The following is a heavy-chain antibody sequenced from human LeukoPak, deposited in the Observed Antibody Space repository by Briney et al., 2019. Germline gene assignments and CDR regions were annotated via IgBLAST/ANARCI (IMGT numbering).Heavy chain of an antibody. CDR1: GFSFSRSW. J-gene: IGHJ4*02. CDR3: VREFDC. Sequence: QTGGSLRLSCAASGFSFSRSWMSWVRQAPGKGLEWVANIKEDGSEKQYVDSVKGRFTISRDNAKNSLYLQMNSLRAEDTAVYFCVREFDCWGQGALVTVSS. CDR2: IKEDGSEK. V-gene: IGHV3-7*01.